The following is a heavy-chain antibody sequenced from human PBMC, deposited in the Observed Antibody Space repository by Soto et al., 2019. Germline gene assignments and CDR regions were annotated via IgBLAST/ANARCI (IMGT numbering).Heavy chain of an antibody. Sequence: QVQLQESGPGLVKPSETLSLTCTVSGGSISSYYWSWIRQPPGKGLEWFGYIYYSGSTNYNPSLKSRVTISVDTSKNQFSLKLSSVTAADTAVYYCARHKGAMVNFDYWGQGTLVTVSS. CDR1: GGSISSYY. J-gene: IGHJ4*02. D-gene: IGHD5-18*01. CDR2: IYYSGST. V-gene: IGHV4-59*08. CDR3: ARHKGAMVNFDY.